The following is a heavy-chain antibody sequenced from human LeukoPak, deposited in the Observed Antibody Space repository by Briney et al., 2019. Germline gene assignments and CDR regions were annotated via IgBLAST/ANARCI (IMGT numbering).Heavy chain of an antibody. J-gene: IGHJ3*02. CDR2: ISSSSSYI. CDR1: GFTFSSYS. Sequence: PGGSLRLSCAASGFTFSSYSMNWVRQAPGKGLEWVSSISSSSSYIYYADSVKGRFTISRDNAKNSLYLQMNSLRAEDTAVYYCARDQLVATQSLEVAARRTDAFDIWGQGTMVTVSS. V-gene: IGHV3-21*01. CDR3: ARDQLVATQSLEVAARRTDAFDI. D-gene: IGHD2-15*01.